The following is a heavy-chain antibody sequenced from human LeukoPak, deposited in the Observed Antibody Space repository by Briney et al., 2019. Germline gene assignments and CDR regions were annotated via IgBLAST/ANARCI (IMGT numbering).Heavy chain of an antibody. CDR1: GGSISSSSYY. V-gene: IGHV4-39*07. CDR2: IYYSGST. D-gene: IGHD6-19*01. J-gene: IGHJ4*02. CDR3: ARETRAVADPRFDY. Sequence: SETLSLTCTVSGGSISSSSYYWGWIRQPPGKGLEWIGSIYYSGSTYYNPSLKSRVTISVDTSKNQFSLKLNSVSAADTAVYYCARETRAVADPRFDYWGQGTLVTVSS.